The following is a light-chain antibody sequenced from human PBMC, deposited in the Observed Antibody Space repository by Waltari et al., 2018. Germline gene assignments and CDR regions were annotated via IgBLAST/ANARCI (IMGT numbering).Light chain of an antibody. CDR1: SSDVGFYNY. J-gene: IGLJ3*02. V-gene: IGLV2-14*01. CDR3: NSYTGSGSWV. CDR2: DVS. Sequence: QSALTQPASVSGSPGQSITLSCTGPSSDVGFYNYVSWYQQHPGKAPKLIIYDVSERPSGVSDRFSDRFSGLQAEDEADYYCNSYTGSGSWVFGGGTKLTVL.